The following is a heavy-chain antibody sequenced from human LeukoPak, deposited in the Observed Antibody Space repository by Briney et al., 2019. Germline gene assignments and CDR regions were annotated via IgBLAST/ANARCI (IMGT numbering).Heavy chain of an antibody. J-gene: IGHJ3*01. CDR3: VKDTYSSSWSAFDV. V-gene: IGHV3-64D*06. CDR1: GFSFRTYA. D-gene: IGHD6-13*01. CDR2: INGNGVGT. Sequence: GGSLTLSCSASGFSFRTYAMHWVRQPPGKGLEFVSAINGNGVGTFYADSVKGRFTVPRDNSKSTLYLQMSSLKADDTALYYCVKDTYSSSWSAFDVWGQGTMVTVSS.